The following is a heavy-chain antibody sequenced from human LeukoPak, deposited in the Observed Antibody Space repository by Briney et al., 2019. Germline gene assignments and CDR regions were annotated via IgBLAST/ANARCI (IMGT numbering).Heavy chain of an antibody. CDR2: INHSGST. CDR1: GGSFSGYY. CDR3: ARLLYCSSTSCLPGEEQFVHGFDY. Sequence: SETLSLTCAVYGGSFSGYYWSWIRQPPGKGLEWIGKINHSGSTNYNPSLKSRVTISVDTSKNQFSLKLTSVTAADTAVYYCARLLYCSSTSCLPGEEQFVHGFDYWGQGTLVTVSS. D-gene: IGHD2-2*01. J-gene: IGHJ4*02. V-gene: IGHV4-34*01.